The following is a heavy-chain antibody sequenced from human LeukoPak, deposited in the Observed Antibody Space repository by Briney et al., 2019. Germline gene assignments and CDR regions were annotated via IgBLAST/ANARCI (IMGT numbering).Heavy chain of an antibody. CDR3: AKVEGGYCSGGSCFGAFDI. J-gene: IGHJ3*02. D-gene: IGHD2-15*01. CDR2: ISGDGGST. Sequence: VGSLRLSCAASGFTFDDYAMHWVRQAPGKGLEWVSLISGDGGSTYYADSVKGRFTISRDNSKDSLYLQMNSLGTEDTALYYCAKVEGGYCSGGSCFGAFDIWGQGTMVTVSS. CDR1: GFTFDDYA. V-gene: IGHV3-43*02.